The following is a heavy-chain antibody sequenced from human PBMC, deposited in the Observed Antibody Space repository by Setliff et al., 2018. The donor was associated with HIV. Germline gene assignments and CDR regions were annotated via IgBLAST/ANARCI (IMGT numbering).Heavy chain of an antibody. CDR2: IDPEDDET. CDR3: ATPLSHDSSGREPFDN. V-gene: IGHV1-69-2*01. J-gene: IGHJ4*02. CDR1: GYTFTDYY. Sequence: ASVKVSCKVSGYTFTDYYLHWVQQAPGKGLEWVGLIDPEDDETLFAEKFQGRVTITADTSTDTAYMEPSSLRSEDTAVYYCATPLSHDSSGREPFDNWGQGTLVTVSS. D-gene: IGHD3-22*01.